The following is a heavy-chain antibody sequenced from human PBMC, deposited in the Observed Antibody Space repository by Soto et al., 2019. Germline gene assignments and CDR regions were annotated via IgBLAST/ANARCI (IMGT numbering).Heavy chain of an antibody. Sequence: ASVKVSCKASGNTFRNYAIHWVRQAPGQRLEWMGWINAGNGNTKYSQKFQGRVTITRDTSASTAYMELSSLRSEDTAVYYCARAWVVVTAPDYWGQGTLVTVSS. D-gene: IGHD2-21*02. CDR3: ARAWVVVTAPDY. J-gene: IGHJ4*02. CDR2: INAGNGNT. V-gene: IGHV1-3*01. CDR1: GNTFRNYA.